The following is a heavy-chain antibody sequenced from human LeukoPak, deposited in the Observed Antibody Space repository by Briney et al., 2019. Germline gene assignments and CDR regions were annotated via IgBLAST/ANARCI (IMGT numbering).Heavy chain of an antibody. CDR2: IASDGSST. CDR3: ARGRPHGNDY. D-gene: IGHD4-23*01. Sequence: GGSLRLSCAPSGFTFSRHGMHWVRQAPGKRLVWVSRIASDGSSTTYADSVKGRFSISRDNAKNTLYLQVNSLRVEDTAVYYCARGRPHGNDYWGQGTLVTVFS. CDR1: GFTFSRHG. V-gene: IGHV3-74*01. J-gene: IGHJ4*02.